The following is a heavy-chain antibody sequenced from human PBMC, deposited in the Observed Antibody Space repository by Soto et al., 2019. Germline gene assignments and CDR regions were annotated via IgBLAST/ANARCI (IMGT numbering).Heavy chain of an antibody. CDR3: AKYRSGPYYYYMDV. V-gene: IGHV3-23*01. CDR2: ISGSGGST. Sequence: EVQLLESGGGLVQPGGSLRLSCAASGFTFSSYAMSWVRQAPGKGLAWVSAISGSGGSTYYADSVKGRFTISRDNSKNTLYLQMNSLRAEDTAVYYCAKYRSGPYYYYMDVWGKGTTVTVSS. J-gene: IGHJ6*03. D-gene: IGHD3-16*02. CDR1: GFTFSSYA.